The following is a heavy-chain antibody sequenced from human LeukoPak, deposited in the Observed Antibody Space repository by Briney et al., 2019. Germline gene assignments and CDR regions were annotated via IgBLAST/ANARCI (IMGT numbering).Heavy chain of an antibody. Sequence: PGGSLRLSCAASGFTFSDYYMSWIRQAPGKGLEWVSYISSSGSTIYYADSVKGRFTISRDNAKNSLYLQMNSLRAEDTAVYFCARRRYNWNAIDYWGQGILVTVSS. D-gene: IGHD1-20*01. V-gene: IGHV3-11*01. CDR2: ISSSGSTI. J-gene: IGHJ4*02. CDR1: GFTFSDYY. CDR3: ARRRYNWNAIDY.